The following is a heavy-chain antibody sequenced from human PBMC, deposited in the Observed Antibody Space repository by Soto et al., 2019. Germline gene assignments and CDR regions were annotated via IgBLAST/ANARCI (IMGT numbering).Heavy chain of an antibody. D-gene: IGHD3-22*01. CDR3: ARGAGGPYYYDSSGSRPHNFDY. V-gene: IGHV3-33*01. CDR1: GFTFSSYG. CDR2: IWYDGSNK. J-gene: IGHJ4*02. Sequence: GGSLRLSCAASGFTFSSYGMHWVRQAPGKGLEWVAVIWYDGSNKYYADSVKGRFTISRDNSKNTLYLQMNSLRAEDTAVYYCARGAGGPYYYDSSGSRPHNFDYWGQGTLVTVSS.